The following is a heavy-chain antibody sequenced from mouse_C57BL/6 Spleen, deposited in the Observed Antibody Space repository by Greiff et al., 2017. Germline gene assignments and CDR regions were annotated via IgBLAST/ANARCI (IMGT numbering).Heavy chain of an antibody. D-gene: IGHD4-1*01. J-gene: IGHJ4*01. Sequence: VQLQQPGAELVMPGASVKLSCKASGYTFTSYWMHWVKQRPGQGLEWIGEIDPSDSYTNYNQKFKGKSTLTVDKSSSTAYMQLSSLTSEDSAVYYCARWEEGYAMDYWGQGTSVTVSS. CDR3: ARWEEGYAMDY. CDR2: IDPSDSYT. V-gene: IGHV1-69*01. CDR1: GYTFTSYW.